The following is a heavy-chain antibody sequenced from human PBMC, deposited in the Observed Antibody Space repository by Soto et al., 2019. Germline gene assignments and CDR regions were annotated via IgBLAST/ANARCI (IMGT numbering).Heavy chain of an antibody. CDR1: GDSVSSNSAA. J-gene: IGHJ4*02. D-gene: IGHD1-26*01. V-gene: IGHV6-1*01. CDR2: TYYRSKWYN. CDR3: ARAARQVGATIRSIDY. Sequence: PSQTLSLTCAISGDSVSSNSAAWNWIRQSPSRGLEWLGRTYYRSKWYNDYAVSVKSRITINPDTSKNQFSLQLNSVTPEDTAVYYCARAARQVGATIRSIDYWGQGTLVTVSS.